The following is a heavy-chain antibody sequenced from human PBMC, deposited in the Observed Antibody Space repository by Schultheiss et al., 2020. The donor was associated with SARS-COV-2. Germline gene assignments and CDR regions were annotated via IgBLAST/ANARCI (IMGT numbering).Heavy chain of an antibody. Sequence: SETLSLTCTVSGGSISSGSYYWSWIRQPPGKGLEWIGRIYTSGSTNYNPSLKSRVTISVDTSKNQFSLKLSSVTAADTAVYYCAKGGVIWAYFDYWGQGTLGTVS. D-gene: IGHD2-21*01. V-gene: IGHV4-61*02. CDR3: AKGGVIWAYFDY. CDR1: GGSISSGSYY. CDR2: IYTSGST. J-gene: IGHJ4*02.